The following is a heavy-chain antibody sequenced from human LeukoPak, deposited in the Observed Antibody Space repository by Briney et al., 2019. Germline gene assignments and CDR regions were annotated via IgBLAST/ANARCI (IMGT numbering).Heavy chain of an antibody. Sequence: GASVKVSCKASGYTFTGYYMHWVRQAPGQGLEWMGWINPNSGGTNYAQKFQGRVTMTRDTSISTAYMELSWLRSDDAAVYYCARSLIDSYYYDNYFDYWGQGTLVTVSS. CDR2: INPNSGGT. CDR3: ARSLIDSYYYDNYFDY. J-gene: IGHJ4*02. CDR1: GYTFTGYY. V-gene: IGHV1-2*02. D-gene: IGHD3-22*01.